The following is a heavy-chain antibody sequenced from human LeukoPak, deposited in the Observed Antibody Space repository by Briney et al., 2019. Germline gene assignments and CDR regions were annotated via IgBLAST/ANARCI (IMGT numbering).Heavy chain of an antibody. CDR1: GFTFSSYA. D-gene: IGHD2-2*03. J-gene: IGHJ4*02. CDR3: AKAGYCSSTSCYPEYYFDY. V-gene: IGHV3-23*01. Sequence: PGGSLRLSCAASGFTFSSYAMSRVRQAPGKGLEWVSAISGSGGSTYYADSVKGRFTISRDNSKNTLYLQMNSLRAEDTAVYYCAKAGYCSSTSCYPEYYFDYWGQGTLVTVSS. CDR2: ISGSGGST.